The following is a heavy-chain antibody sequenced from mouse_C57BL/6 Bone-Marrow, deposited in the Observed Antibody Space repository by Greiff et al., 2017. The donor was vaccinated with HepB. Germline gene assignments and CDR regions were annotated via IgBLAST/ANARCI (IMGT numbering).Heavy chain of an antibody. CDR1: GYTFTSYW. J-gene: IGHJ2*01. D-gene: IGHD1-1*01. CDR2: IDPSDSYT. V-gene: IGHV1-59*01. Sequence: QVQLKQPGAELVRPGTSVKLSCKASGYTFTSYWMHWVKQRPGQGLEWIGVIDPSDSYTNYNQKFKGKATLTVDTSSSTAYMQLSSLTSEDSAVYYCARRSYGSVYLDYWGQGTTLTVSA. CDR3: ARRSYGSVYLDY.